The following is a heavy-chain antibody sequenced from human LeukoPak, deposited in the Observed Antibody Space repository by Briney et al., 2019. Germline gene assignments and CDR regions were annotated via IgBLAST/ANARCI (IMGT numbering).Heavy chain of an antibody. CDR1: GGSITSAGYY. V-gene: IGHV4-31*03. CDR2: IYDSGRT. CDR3: ARGEYYGSGSYNAFDM. D-gene: IGHD3-10*01. J-gene: IGHJ3*02. Sequence: KASETLSLTCTVSGGSITSAGYYWSWIRQHPGKGLDWIGYIYDSGRTYYNPSLKSRVTISVDTFKNQFSLKLSSVTAADTAVYYCARGEYYGSGSYNAFDMWGQGTLVTVSS.